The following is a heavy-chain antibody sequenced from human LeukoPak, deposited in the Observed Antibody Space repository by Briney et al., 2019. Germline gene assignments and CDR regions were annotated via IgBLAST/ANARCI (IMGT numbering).Heavy chain of an antibody. CDR2: IKQDGSER. CDR3: TRDTGGSGSYPDY. D-gene: IGHD1-26*01. Sequence: GGSLRLSCAASGFTFSSYWMTWVRQTPGKGLEWVANIKQDGSERYFWDSVRDRFTISRDNAKNSVSLQMNSLRAEDTGVYYCTRDTGGSGSYPDYWGQGTLVTVAS. J-gene: IGHJ4*02. CDR1: GFTFSSYW. V-gene: IGHV3-7*01.